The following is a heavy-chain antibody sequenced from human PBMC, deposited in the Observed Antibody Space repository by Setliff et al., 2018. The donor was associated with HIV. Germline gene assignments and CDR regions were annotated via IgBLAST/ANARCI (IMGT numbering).Heavy chain of an antibody. CDR3: AGRLRSRFLLQGNSGPFEI. V-gene: IGHV1-8*01. D-gene: IGHD1-1*01. Sequence: ASVKVSCKASEQIFTSYTINWVRQAAGQRPEWLGWITLKSGDTGYVGKFQGRLSMSRDTSTSTAYMELNSLTSDDTAVYFCAGRLRSRFLLQGNSGPFEIWGQGTTVT. CDR1: EQIFTSYT. J-gene: IGHJ6*02. CDR2: ITLKSGDT.